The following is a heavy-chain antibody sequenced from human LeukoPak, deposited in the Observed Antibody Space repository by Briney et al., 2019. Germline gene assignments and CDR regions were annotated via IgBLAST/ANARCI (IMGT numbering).Heavy chain of an antibody. V-gene: IGHV3-74*01. D-gene: IGHD2-2*01. CDR3: ARSKGQLPAD. J-gene: IGHJ4*02. CDR2: INSDGSRK. Sequence: PGGSLRLSCTTSGFGFSSDWMHWVRQGPGKGLVWVSRINSDGSRKYYADSVQDRFTISRDNARNTVYLQMNSLRPEDTAVYYCARSKGQLPADWGQGTLVTVSS. CDR1: GFGFSSDW.